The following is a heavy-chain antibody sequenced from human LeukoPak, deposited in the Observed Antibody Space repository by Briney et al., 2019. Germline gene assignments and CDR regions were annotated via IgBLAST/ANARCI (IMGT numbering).Heavy chain of an antibody. CDR1: GFTFDDYA. J-gene: IGHJ4*02. CDR2: ISWNSGSI. CDR3: AKAYCSSTSCYTSHFDY. Sequence: GGSLRLSCAASGFTFDDYAMHWVRQAPGKGLEWVPGISWNSGSIGYADSVKGRFTISRDNAKNSLYLQMNSLRAEDTALYYCAKAYCSSTSCYTSHFDYWGQGTPVTVSS. D-gene: IGHD2-2*02. V-gene: IGHV3-9*01.